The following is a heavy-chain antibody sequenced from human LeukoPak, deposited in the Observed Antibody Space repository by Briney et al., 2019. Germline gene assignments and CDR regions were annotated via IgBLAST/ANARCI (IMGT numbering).Heavy chain of an antibody. D-gene: IGHD4-17*01. V-gene: IGHV3-48*01. Sequence: GGSLRLSCAASGFTFTNYTMTWVRQAPGKGLEWISSISGGSGTTYYADSVRGRFTVSRDNAKDSLWLQMDSLRVEDTAVYFCARLYGDWFDPWGPGTLVTVSS. CDR1: GFTFTNYT. J-gene: IGHJ5*02. CDR2: ISGGSGTT. CDR3: ARLYGDWFDP.